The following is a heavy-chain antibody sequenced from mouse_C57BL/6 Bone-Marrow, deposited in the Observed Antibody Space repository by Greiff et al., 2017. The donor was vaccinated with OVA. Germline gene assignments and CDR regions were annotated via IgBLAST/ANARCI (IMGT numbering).Heavy chain of an antibody. CDR2: IDPEDGET. CDR3: ARDYYGSSSRTNYWYFDV. Sequence: EVQLVESGAELVKPGASVKLSCTASGFNIKDYYMHWVKQRTEQGLVWIGRIDPEDGETKYAPKFQGKATITADTSSNTAYLQLSSLTSEDTAVYYCARDYYGSSSRTNYWYFDVWGTGTTVTVSS. CDR1: GFNIKDYY. D-gene: IGHD1-1*01. V-gene: IGHV14-2*01. J-gene: IGHJ1*03.